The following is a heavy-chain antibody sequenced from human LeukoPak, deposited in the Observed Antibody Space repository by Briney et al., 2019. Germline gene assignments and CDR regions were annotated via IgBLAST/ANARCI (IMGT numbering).Heavy chain of an antibody. V-gene: IGHV3-9*01. J-gene: IGHJ6*02. CDR2: ITWNSGSM. CDR1: GFTFDDYA. D-gene: IGHD3-10*01. CDR3: AKDRGTIIRGVTYGMDV. Sequence: GRSLRLSCAASGFTFDDYAMPWVRQAPGKGLEWVSGITWNSGSMGYVDSVKGRFTISRDNAKNSLYLQMNSLRPEDTAFYYCAKDRGTIIRGVTYGMDVWGQGTTVTVSS.